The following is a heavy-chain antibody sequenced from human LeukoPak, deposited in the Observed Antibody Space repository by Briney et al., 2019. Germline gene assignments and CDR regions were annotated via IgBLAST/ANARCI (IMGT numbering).Heavy chain of an antibody. J-gene: IGHJ4*02. V-gene: IGHV4-38-2*02. CDR3: ARLDFWTGYSTFDY. D-gene: IGHD3/OR15-3a*01. CDR1: GYSISSGYY. CDR2: SGST. Sequence: SETLSLTCTVSGYSISSGYYWGWIRQPPGKGLEWIGSGSTYYNPSLKSRVTISVDTSKNQFSLKLTSVTAADTAVYYCARLDFWTGYSTFDYWGQGTQVTVSS.